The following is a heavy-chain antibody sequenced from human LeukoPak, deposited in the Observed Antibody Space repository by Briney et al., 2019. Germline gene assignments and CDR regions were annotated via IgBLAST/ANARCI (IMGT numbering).Heavy chain of an antibody. Sequence: ASVKVSCKASGYTFTSYDINWVRQATGRGLEWMGWMNPNSGNTGYAQKFRGRVTMTRNTSISTAYMELSSLRSEDTAVYYCARDLVITGFDYWGQGTLVTVSS. V-gene: IGHV1-8*01. CDR2: MNPNSGNT. CDR1: GYTFTSYD. CDR3: ARDLVITGFDY. J-gene: IGHJ4*02. D-gene: IGHD3-22*01.